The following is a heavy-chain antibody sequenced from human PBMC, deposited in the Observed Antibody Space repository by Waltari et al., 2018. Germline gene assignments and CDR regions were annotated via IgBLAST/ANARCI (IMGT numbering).Heavy chain of an antibody. CDR2: FHLDGIDT. CDR1: GFSFSRYW. V-gene: IGHV3-74*03. CDR3: ARGGFDHAFDI. J-gene: IGHJ3*02. Sequence: EEQLVASGGGLVQPGGSLRLSCAASGFSFSRYWMHWVRQAPEKGLVFGSRFHLDGIDTTYADSGKGRFTTSRDNALNTLYLQMNSLRVEDTAMYYFARGGFDHAFDIWAQGTMVTVSS. D-gene: IGHD3-16*01.